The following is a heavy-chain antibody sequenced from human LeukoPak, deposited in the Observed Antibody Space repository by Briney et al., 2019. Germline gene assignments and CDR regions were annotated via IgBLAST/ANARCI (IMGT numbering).Heavy chain of an antibody. J-gene: IGHJ6*03. CDR3: ARGASLVYYGSAYYYMDV. Sequence: TLSLTCTVSGGSISSGGYYWSWIRQPPGKGLEWIGYIYHSGSTYYNPSLKSRVTISVDRSKNQFSLKLSSVTAADTAVYYCARGASLVYYGSAYYYMDVWGKGTTVTVSS. CDR2: IYHSGST. V-gene: IGHV4-30-2*01. D-gene: IGHD3-10*01. CDR1: GGSISSGGYY.